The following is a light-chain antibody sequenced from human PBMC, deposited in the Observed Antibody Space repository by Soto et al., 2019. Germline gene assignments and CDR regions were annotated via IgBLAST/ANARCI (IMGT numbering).Light chain of an antibody. CDR2: EAS. V-gene: IGKV1-5*03. CDR1: QSISTW. CDR3: KQYNTYWT. J-gene: IGKJ1*01. Sequence: DIQMTQSPSTLSASVGDRVTITCRASQSISTWLAWYQQKPGKAPKVLIYEASNLESGVPSRFSGSGSGTEFTLTINSLQPDEFATYYCKQYNTYWTFGQGTKVEV.